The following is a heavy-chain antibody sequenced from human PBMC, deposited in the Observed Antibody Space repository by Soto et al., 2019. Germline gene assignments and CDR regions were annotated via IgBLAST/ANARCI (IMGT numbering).Heavy chain of an antibody. CDR3: AKGPYGSGYYHNSFDS. J-gene: IGHJ5*01. Sequence: EVHLLESGGALVQPGGSLTLSCAASGFSFSDYAMSWVRQAPGKGLEWVSSISRTGDSAYYADSVKGRFAISRDRAKNRLSLQQNSLRVEDTAVYYCAKGPYGSGYYHNSFDSWGQGTLITVSS. CDR2: ISRTGDSA. CDR1: GFSFSDYA. V-gene: IGHV3-23*01. D-gene: IGHD3-22*01.